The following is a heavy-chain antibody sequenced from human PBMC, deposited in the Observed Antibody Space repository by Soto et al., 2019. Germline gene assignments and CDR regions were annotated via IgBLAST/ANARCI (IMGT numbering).Heavy chain of an antibody. J-gene: IGHJ4*02. V-gene: IGHV1-18*04. CDR1: GYTFTSYG. Sequence: ASVKVSCKASGYTFTSYGISWVRQAPGQGLEWMGWISAYNGNTNYAQKLQGRVTMTTDTSTSTAYMELRSLRSDDTAVYYCARTHYYDSSGYYDYWGQGALVTVSS. CDR2: ISAYNGNT. D-gene: IGHD3-22*01. CDR3: ARTHYYDSSGYYDY.